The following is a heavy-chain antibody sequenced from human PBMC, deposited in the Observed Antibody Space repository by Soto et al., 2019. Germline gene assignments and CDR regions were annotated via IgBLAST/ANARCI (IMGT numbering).Heavy chain of an antibody. CDR2: ISFDGSNK. Sequence: PGGSLRLSCAASGFTFTRYGIHWVRQAPGKGLEWVAVISFDGSNKNYADSVKGRFTVSRDNLRTMVYLQMNSLRGEDTAVYYCVKARYAKLWLDDYGMDVWGQGTKVTVYS. V-gene: IGHV3-30*18. D-gene: IGHD3-16*02. CDR1: GFTFTRYG. CDR3: VKARYAKLWLDDYGMDV. J-gene: IGHJ6*01.